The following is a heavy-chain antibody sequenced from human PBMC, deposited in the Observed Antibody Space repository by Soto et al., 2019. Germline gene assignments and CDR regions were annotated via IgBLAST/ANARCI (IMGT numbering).Heavy chain of an antibody. Sequence: ASVKVSCKASGYTFTSYYMHWVRQAPGQGLEWMGIINPSGGSTNYAQKFQGRVTITADKSTSTAYMELSSLRSEDTAVYYCARDSGSSGWYLDDFDYWGQGTLVTVSS. J-gene: IGHJ4*02. D-gene: IGHD6-19*01. CDR2: INPSGGST. V-gene: IGHV1-46*01. CDR1: GYTFTSYY. CDR3: ARDSGSSGWYLDDFDY.